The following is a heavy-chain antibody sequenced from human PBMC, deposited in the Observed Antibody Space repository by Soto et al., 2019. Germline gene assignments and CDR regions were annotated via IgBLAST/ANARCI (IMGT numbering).Heavy chain of an antibody. D-gene: IGHD3-10*01. Sequence: QVQLVQSGAEVKKPGASVKVSCKASGYTFTGYYMHWVRQAPGQGLEWMGWINPNSGGTNYAQKFQGWVTMTRDTSISTAYMELSRLRSDDTALYYCARYSGDYYYYYGMDVWGQGTTVTVSS. J-gene: IGHJ6*02. CDR1: GYTFTGYY. V-gene: IGHV1-2*04. CDR3: ARYSGDYYYYYGMDV. CDR2: INPNSGGT.